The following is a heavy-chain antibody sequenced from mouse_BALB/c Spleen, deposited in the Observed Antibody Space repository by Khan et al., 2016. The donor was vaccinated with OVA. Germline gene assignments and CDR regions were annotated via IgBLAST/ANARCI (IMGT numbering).Heavy chain of an antibody. CDR1: GFSLSSYG. D-gene: IGHD2-3*01. CDR2: IWSGGTT. V-gene: IGHV2-2*02. J-gene: IGHJ3*01. CDR3: ARRGDGYYGIAY. Sequence: QVQLKESGPGLVQPSQSLSITCTVSGFSLSSYGVQWVRQSPGQGLEWLGVIWSGGTTDYSAAFISRLSTSKDNSKSQVFFNLNSLQANDTAIYYCARRGDGYYGIAYWGQGTLVTVSA.